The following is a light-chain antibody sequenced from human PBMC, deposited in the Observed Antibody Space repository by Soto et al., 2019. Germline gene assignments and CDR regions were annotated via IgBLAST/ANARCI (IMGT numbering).Light chain of an antibody. V-gene: IGLV2-14*01. CDR3: SSYTSSSTYV. Sequence: QSALTQPASVSGSPGQSITISCTGTSSDVGGYNYVSWYQQYPGKVPKLMIYDVSYRPSGVSNRFSGSKSGNTASLTISGLQAEDEADYYCSSYTSSSTYVFGPGTKLTVL. J-gene: IGLJ1*01. CDR1: SSDVGGYNY. CDR2: DVS.